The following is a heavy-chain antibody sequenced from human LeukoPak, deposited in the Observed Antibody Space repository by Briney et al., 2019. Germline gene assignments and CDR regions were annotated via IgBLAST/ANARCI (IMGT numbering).Heavy chain of an antibody. V-gene: IGHV4-38-2*02. Sequence: SETLSLICTVSGSSVTSGYYWGCIRQPPGKGLEWIGSIYHSGITYYNPSLKNRVTMSVDTSKNQFSLKLSSVTAADTAVYYCARGTRMYYYDSSGYPFDYWGQGTLVTVSS. J-gene: IGHJ4*02. CDR2: IYHSGIT. CDR3: ARGTRMYYYDSSGYPFDY. D-gene: IGHD3-22*01. CDR1: GSSVTSGYY.